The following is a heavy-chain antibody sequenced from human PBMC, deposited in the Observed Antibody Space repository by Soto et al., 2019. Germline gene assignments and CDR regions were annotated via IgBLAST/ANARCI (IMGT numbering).Heavy chain of an antibody. CDR1: GFTFSSYS. D-gene: IGHD3-9*01. V-gene: IGHV3-48*04. Sequence: EVQLVESGGGLVQPGGSLRLSCEASGFTFSSYSMVWVRQAPGKGLEWISYIFVDSTIIYYEDSVKGRFTVSRDNAQNSVFLLMNSLRAEDSAIYYCARDRDWAFDFWGQGALVTVSS. CDR2: IFVDSTII. J-gene: IGHJ4*02. CDR3: ARDRDWAFDF.